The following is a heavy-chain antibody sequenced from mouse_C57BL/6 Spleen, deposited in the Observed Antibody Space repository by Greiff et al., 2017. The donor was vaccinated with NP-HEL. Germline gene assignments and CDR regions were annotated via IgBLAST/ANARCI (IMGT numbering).Heavy chain of an antibody. V-gene: IGHV14-4*01. CDR1: GFNIKDDY. J-gene: IGHJ1*03. Sequence: EVKLVESGAELVRPGASVKLSCTASGFNIKDDYMHWVKQRPEQGLEWIGWIDPENGDTEYASKFQGKATITADTSSNTAYLQLSSLTSEDTAVYYGTTGYYGSSPRWYFDVWGTGTTVTVSS. D-gene: IGHD1-1*01. CDR2: IDPENGDT. CDR3: TTGYYGSSPRWYFDV.